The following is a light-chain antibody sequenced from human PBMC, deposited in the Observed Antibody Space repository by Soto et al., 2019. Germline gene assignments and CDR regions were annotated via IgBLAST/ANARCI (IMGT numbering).Light chain of an antibody. Sequence: DIQMTQSPSTLSASVGDRVTITCRASQSISSCLAWYQQKPGKAPNLLIYNASSLETGVPSRFSGSGSGTEFTLTISSLQPYDIATYYCQQYNSYPLTFGGGTKVEIK. CDR1: QSISSC. V-gene: IGKV1-5*03. J-gene: IGKJ4*01. CDR2: NAS. CDR3: QQYNSYPLT.